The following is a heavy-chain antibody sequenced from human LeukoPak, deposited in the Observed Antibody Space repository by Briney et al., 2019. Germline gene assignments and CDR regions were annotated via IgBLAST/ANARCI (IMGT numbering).Heavy chain of an antibody. J-gene: IGHJ4*02. V-gene: IGHV1-18*01. D-gene: IGHD6-6*01. CDR1: GYTFTSYG. Sequence: ASVNVSCKASGYTFTSYGISWVRQPPGQGLEWMGWISAYNGNTNYAQKLQGRVTMTTDTSTSTAYMELRSLRSDDTAVYYCALDRYSSSPFDYWGQGTLVTVSS. CDR2: ISAYNGNT. CDR3: ALDRYSSSPFDY.